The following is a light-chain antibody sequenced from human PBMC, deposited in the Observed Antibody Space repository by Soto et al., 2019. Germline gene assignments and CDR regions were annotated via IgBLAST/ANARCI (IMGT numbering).Light chain of an antibody. CDR2: DVS. CDR3: SSYTTTTTSCV. CDR1: SNDFGGYNY. Sequence: QSVLTQPASVSGSPGQSITISCTGTSNDFGGYNYVSWYQQYPDKAPTLIIYDVSNRPSGVSTRFSGSKSSNRASLTISGLQAEDEADYYCSSYTTTTTSCVFGTGTKVTVL. V-gene: IGLV2-14*01. J-gene: IGLJ1*01.